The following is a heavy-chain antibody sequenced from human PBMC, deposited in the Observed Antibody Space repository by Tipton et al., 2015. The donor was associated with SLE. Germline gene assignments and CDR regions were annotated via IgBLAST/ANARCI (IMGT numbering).Heavy chain of an antibody. J-gene: IGHJ3*02. CDR1: GHSISSGFY. CDR2: FYHRGTT. CDR3: ARHLQVVTDAFDI. Sequence: TLSLTCSVSGHSISSGFYWGWIRQSPGKGLEWIGNFYHRGTTYYNPSLKSRVTISADTSKNHFSLRLSSVTAADTAVYYCARHLQVVTDAFDIWGQGTMVTVSS. V-gene: IGHV4-38-2*01. D-gene: IGHD2-15*01.